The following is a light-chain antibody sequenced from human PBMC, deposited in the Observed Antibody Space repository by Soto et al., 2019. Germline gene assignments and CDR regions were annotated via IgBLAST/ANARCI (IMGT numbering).Light chain of an antibody. Sequence: EIVLTQSPGTLSLSPGESATLSCRASQSVSSNSLAWYRRNPGQPPSLLIYGTSTRATDIPRRFSGSGSGKDFTLTITRLEAEDFAVYFCQQYGESPPTFGQGIKVEVK. CDR1: QSVSSNS. J-gene: IGKJ1*01. CDR2: GTS. CDR3: QQYGESPPT. V-gene: IGKV3-20*01.